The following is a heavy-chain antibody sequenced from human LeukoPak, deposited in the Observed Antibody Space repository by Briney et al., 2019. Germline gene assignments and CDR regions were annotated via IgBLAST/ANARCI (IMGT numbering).Heavy chain of an antibody. V-gene: IGHV4-30-2*01. CDR1: GGSISSGGYS. CDR2: IYHSGST. CDR3: ASIAAAGTIDY. Sequence: SETLSLTCAVSGGSISSGGYSWSWIRQPPGKGLEWIGYIYHSGSTYYNPSLKSRVTISVDRSKNQFSLKLSSVTAADTAVYYCASIAAAGTIDYWGQGTLVTVSS. J-gene: IGHJ4*02. D-gene: IGHD6-13*01.